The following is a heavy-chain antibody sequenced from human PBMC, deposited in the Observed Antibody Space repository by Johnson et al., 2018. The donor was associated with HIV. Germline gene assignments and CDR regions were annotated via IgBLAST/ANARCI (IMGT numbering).Heavy chain of an antibody. Sequence: VQLVESGGGVVQPGRSLRLSCAASGFTLSNYGIHWVRQAPGQGLEWVALISYDGSNTYYADSVRCRFTLSRDNSKNTVYLQMNSLRAEDTAVYYCAKDQYRKLTTVAGIWGQGTMVTVSS. V-gene: IGHV3-30*18. CDR1: GFTLSNYG. J-gene: IGHJ3*02. CDR2: ISYDGSNT. CDR3: AKDQYRKLTTVAGI. D-gene: IGHD4-17*01.